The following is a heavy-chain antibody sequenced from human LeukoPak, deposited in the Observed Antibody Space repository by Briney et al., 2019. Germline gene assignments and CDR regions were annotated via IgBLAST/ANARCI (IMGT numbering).Heavy chain of an antibody. CDR1: GFTFSSYW. CDR2: IKQDGSEK. J-gene: IGHJ4*02. V-gene: IGHV3-7*01. Sequence: GGSLRLSCAASGFTFSSYWMSWVRQAPGKGLEWVANIKQDGSEKYYVDSVKGRCTISRDNAKNSLYLQMNSLRAEDTAVYYCARLLAAAEFDYWGQGTLVTVSS. D-gene: IGHD6-13*01. CDR3: ARLLAAAEFDY.